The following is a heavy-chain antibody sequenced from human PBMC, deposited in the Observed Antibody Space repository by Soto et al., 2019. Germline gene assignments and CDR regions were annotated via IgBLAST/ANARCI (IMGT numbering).Heavy chain of an antibody. D-gene: IGHD6-13*01. CDR2: ISAYNGNT. CDR3: ARDNYSSSWYKGGGTTIDY. J-gene: IGHJ4*02. Sequence: ASVKVSCKASGYTFTSYGISWVRQAPGQGLEWMGWISAYNGNTNYAQKLQGRVTMTTDTSTSTAYMELRSLRSDDTAVYYCARDNYSSSWYKGGGTTIDYWGQGTLVTVSS. CDR1: GYTFTSYG. V-gene: IGHV1-18*01.